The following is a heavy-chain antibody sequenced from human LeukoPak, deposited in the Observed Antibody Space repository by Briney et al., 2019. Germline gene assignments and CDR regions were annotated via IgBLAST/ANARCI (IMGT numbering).Heavy chain of an antibody. J-gene: IGHJ4*02. D-gene: IGHD2-15*01. V-gene: IGHV4-38-2*02. Sequence: ASETLSLTCTVSGYSISSGYFWGWIRQPPGKGLEWIGSMYHSGSIYHNPSLKSRVTISLDTSRNQFSLKLYSVTAADTAVYYCARDPYCSGGSCYPLDYWGQGTLVTVSS. CDR3: ARDPYCSGGSCYPLDY. CDR1: GYSISSGYF. CDR2: MYHSGSI.